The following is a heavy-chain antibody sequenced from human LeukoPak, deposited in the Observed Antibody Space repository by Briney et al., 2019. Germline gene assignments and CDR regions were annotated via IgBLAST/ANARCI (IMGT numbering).Heavy chain of an antibody. Sequence: SETLSLICTVSGGSISSYYWSWIRQPPGKGLEWIGYIYYSGSTSYNPSLKSRVTISVDTSKNHFSLKLTSVTAADTAVYYCARHYSPIDYWGQGTLVTVSS. V-gene: IGHV4-59*08. J-gene: IGHJ4*02. CDR1: GGSISSYY. CDR2: IYYSGST. D-gene: IGHD2-15*01. CDR3: ARHYSPIDY.